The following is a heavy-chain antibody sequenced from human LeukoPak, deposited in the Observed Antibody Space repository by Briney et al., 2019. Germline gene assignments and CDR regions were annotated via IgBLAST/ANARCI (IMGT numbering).Heavy chain of an antibody. CDR2: ISISGSTI. D-gene: IGHD6-19*01. V-gene: IGHV3-48*03. CDR3: ARVAKGYSSGWSYYYYYMDV. J-gene: IGHJ6*03. Sequence: PGGSLRLSCAASGFTFSSFEMNWVRQAPGKGLEWVSYISISGSTIYYADSVKGRFTISRDNAKNSLYLQMNSLRAEDTAVYYCARVAKGYSSGWSYYYYYMDVWGKGTTVTISS. CDR1: GFTFSSFE.